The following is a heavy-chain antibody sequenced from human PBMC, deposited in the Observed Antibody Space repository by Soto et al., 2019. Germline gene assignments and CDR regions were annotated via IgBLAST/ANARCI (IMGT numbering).Heavy chain of an antibody. CDR2: IYYSGST. V-gene: IGHV4-61*01. D-gene: IGHD3-3*01. J-gene: IGHJ5*02. CDR3: ARDRRTYDLAFDP. CDR1: GGSVSSGSYY. Sequence: SETLSLTCTFSGGSVSSGSYYWSWIRQPPGKGLEWIGYIYYSGSTNYNPSLKSRVTISVDTSKNQFSLKLSSVTAADTAVYYCARDRRTYDLAFDPWGQGTLVTVSS.